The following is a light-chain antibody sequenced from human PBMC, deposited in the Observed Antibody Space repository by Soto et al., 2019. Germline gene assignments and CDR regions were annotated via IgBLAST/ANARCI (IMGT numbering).Light chain of an antibody. J-gene: IGLJ1*01. CDR2: DDS. CDR1: NLGSKS. V-gene: IGLV3-21*02. CDR3: QVWDSSSDHPYV. Sequence: SYELTQPPSVSVAPGQTARITCGGNNLGSKSVHWYQQKPGQAPVLVVYDDSDRPSGLPERFSGSNSGNTATLTISRVEAGDEADYYCQVWDSSSDHPYVFGTGTKLTVL.